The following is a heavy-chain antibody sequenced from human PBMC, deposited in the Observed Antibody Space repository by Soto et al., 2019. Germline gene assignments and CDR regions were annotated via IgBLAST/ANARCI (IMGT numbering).Heavy chain of an antibody. J-gene: IGHJ6*04. CDR1: GFTFRNFW. V-gene: IGHV3-7*01. Sequence: EVQLVESGGGLVQPGGSLRLSCAASGFTFRNFWMTWVRQAPGKGLEWVANTKEDGSEKYYGDSVKGRFTISRDNAKNSLYLQMSSLRAEDTAVYYCARQGYYVMDVWGKGTTVTVSS. CDR3: ARQGYYVMDV. CDR2: TKEDGSEK.